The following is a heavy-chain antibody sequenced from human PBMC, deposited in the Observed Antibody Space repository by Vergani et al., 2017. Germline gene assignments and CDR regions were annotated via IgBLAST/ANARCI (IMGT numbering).Heavy chain of an antibody. CDR2: INPSGGST. CDR1: GYTFTNYY. Sequence: QVLLVQSGAEVKKPGASVRVSCKTSGYTFTNYYIHWVRQAPGQGLEWMGIINPSGGSTTYAQQFQGRLTMTRDTSTSTVYMDLSNLRSEATAVYYCARPHGDILPPDPRRRDYWGQGTLVTVSS. J-gene: IGHJ4*02. CDR3: ARPHGDILPPDPRRRDY. V-gene: IGHV1-46*03.